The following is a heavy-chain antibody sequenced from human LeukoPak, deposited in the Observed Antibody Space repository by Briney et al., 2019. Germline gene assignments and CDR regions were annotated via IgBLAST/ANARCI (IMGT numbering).Heavy chain of an antibody. Sequence: ASVKVSCKASGYTFSNYGISWVRQASGQGLEWMGWIAVYNANTNYAQNLQDRVTMTTDTATSTAYMELRSLRSDDTAMYYCARDFAGLFDYWGQGTLVTVSS. J-gene: IGHJ4*02. CDR2: IAVYNANT. D-gene: IGHD2-21*01. V-gene: IGHV1-18*01. CDR3: ARDFAGLFDY. CDR1: GYTFSNYG.